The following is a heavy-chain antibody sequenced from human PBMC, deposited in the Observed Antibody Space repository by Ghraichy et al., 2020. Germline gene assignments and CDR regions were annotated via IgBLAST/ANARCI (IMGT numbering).Heavy chain of an antibody. CDR2: IYYSGST. J-gene: IGHJ4*02. V-gene: IGHV4-39*01. D-gene: IGHD1-14*01. Sequence: SETLSLTCTVSGGSISSSSYYWGWIRQPPGKGLEWIGSIYYSGSTYYNPSLKSRVTISVDTSKNQFSLKLSSVTAADTAVYYCARRTRFMTGFDYWGQGTLVTVSS. CDR3: ARRTRFMTGFDY. CDR1: GGSISSSSYY.